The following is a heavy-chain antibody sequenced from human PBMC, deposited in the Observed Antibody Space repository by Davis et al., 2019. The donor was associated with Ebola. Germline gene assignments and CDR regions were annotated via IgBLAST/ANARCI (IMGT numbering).Heavy chain of an antibody. J-gene: IGHJ6*02. Sequence: GESLKISCAASGFTFSSYGMHWVRQAPGKGLEWVAVISFDGSNKYYADSVKGRFTISRDNSKNTLYLQMNSLRAEDTALYYCAKGSGLYYYYGMDVWGQGTTVTVSS. CDR2: ISFDGSNK. CDR1: GFTFSSYG. D-gene: IGHD3-10*01. V-gene: IGHV3-30*18. CDR3: AKGSGLYYYYGMDV.